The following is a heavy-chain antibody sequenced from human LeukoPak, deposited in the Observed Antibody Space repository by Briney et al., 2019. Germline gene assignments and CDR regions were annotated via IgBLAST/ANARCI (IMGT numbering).Heavy chain of an antibody. V-gene: IGHV4-4*02. Sequence: PSGTLSLTCTVSGDSINSLDLWSWVRQPPGKGLEWIGEINHSGSTNYNPSLKSRVTISVDTSKNQFSLKLSSVTAADTAVYYCAARWVGTYYDIFSTRYFDYWGQGTLVTVSS. D-gene: IGHD3-9*01. J-gene: IGHJ4*02. CDR1: GDSINSLDL. CDR3: AARWVGTYYDIFSTRYFDY. CDR2: INHSGST.